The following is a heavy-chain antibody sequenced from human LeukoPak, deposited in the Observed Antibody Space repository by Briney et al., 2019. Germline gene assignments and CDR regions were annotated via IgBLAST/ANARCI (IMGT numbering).Heavy chain of an antibody. CDR3: ARGRIAARPRRLYYFDY. CDR1: VYTFTSYD. Sequence: ASVTVSFKSSVYTFTSYDINWVRQATGQGVEGVGWMNPNSGNTGYAQKFQGRVTMTRTTSISTAYMELSSLRSEDTAVYYCARGRIAARPRRLYYFDYWGQGTLVTVSS. J-gene: IGHJ4*02. CDR2: MNPNSGNT. D-gene: IGHD6-6*01. V-gene: IGHV1-8*01.